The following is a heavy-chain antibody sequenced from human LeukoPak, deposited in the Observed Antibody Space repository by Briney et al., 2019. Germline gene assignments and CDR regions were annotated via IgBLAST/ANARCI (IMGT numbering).Heavy chain of an antibody. CDR3: ARAKGNGVSTKYYFDY. D-gene: IGHD1-1*01. J-gene: IGHJ4*02. CDR2: IIPILGIA. CDR1: GGTFSSYA. Sequence: SVKVSCKASGGTFSSYAISWVRQAPGQGLEWMGRIIPILGIANYAQKFQGRVTMTRDTSTSTVYMELSSLRSEDTAVYYCARAKGNGVSTKYYFDYWGQGTLVTVSS. V-gene: IGHV1-69*04.